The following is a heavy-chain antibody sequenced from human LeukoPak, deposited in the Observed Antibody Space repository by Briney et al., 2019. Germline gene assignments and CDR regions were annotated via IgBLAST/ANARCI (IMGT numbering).Heavy chain of an antibody. V-gene: IGHV1-24*01. CDR3: ATDRTGPRTQWRDPFDV. D-gene: IGHD1-14*01. J-gene: IGHJ3*01. CDR1: GGTLTEFS. CDR2: FDPEDGET. Sequence: ASVKVSCKVSGGTLTEFSMHWVRQAPGKGLEWMGGFDPEDGETVYAQKFQGRVTLTEDTSTDTAFMELGSLISDDTAVYYCATDRTGPRTQWRDPFDVWGQGTMVTVSS.